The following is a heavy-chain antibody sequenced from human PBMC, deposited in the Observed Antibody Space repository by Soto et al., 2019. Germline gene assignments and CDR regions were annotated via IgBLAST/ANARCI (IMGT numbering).Heavy chain of an antibody. CDR1: GFTFSSYA. J-gene: IGHJ4*02. CDR3: ARAPSDEWEQDL. V-gene: IGHV3-30-3*01. D-gene: IGHD1-26*01. CDR2: ISYDGSNK. Sequence: GGSLRLSCAASGFTFSSYAMHGVRQAPGKGLEWVAVISYDGSNKYYADSVKGRFTISRDNSKNTLYLQMNSLRAEDTAVYYCARAPSDEWEQDLWCQGTLGTLS.